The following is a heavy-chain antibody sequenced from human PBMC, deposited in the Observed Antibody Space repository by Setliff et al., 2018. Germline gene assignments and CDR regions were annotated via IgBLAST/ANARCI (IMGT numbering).Heavy chain of an antibody. CDR3: VRDAGDGYGVDAYAGGGFDI. CDR2: FRPSGRT. V-gene: IGHV4-38-2*02. Sequence: PSETLSLTCAVSGSAISSGHYWGWIRQPPGKGGLEWIGSFRPSGRTYNLSLKSRVTISLDTSRKQFSLKLTSVTAADTAVYYCVRDAGDGYGVDAYAGGGFDIWGQGTTVTVS. CDR1: GSAISSGHY. D-gene: IGHD4-17*01. J-gene: IGHJ3*02.